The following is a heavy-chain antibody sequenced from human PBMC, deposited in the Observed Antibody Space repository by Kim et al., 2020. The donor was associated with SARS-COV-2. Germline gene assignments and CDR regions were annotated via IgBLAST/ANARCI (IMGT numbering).Heavy chain of an antibody. Sequence: GGSLRLSCAASGFTFRSDSMNWVRQAPGKGLEWVSSISSSRSYIYYADSVKGRFTISRDNAKNSLYLQMNSLRAEDTAVYYCARDGHFLEWLSPWSYYYYMGVWGKGTTVSVSS. CDR1: GFTFRSDS. CDR2: ISSSRSYI. J-gene: IGHJ6*03. CDR3: ARDGHFLEWLSPWSYYYYMGV. V-gene: IGHV3-21*01. D-gene: IGHD3-3*01.